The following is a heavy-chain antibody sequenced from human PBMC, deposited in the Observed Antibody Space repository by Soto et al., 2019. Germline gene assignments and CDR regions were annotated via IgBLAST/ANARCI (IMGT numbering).Heavy chain of an antibody. CDR2: IIPTIGTT. D-gene: IGHD6-19*01. J-gene: IGHJ4*01. CDR3: ATAPGRGWDPGDY. Sequence: QVQLVQSGAEVKKPGSSVKVSCKASGGTFTIFAISWVRQAPGQRLEWMGGIIPTIGTTNYGQRFQGRITITGDEATGTAYTEVTSLKYEDTAVNYSATAPGRGWDPGDYWG. CDR1: GGTFTIFA. V-gene: IGHV1-69*12.